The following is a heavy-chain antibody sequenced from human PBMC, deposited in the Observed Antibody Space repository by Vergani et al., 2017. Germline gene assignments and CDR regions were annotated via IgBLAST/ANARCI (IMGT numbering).Heavy chain of an antibody. Sequence: QVQLVQSGAAVKKPGASVKVSCKASGYTFTSYYMHWARQAPGQGLEWMGIINPSGGSTSDVQKFQGRVTITADKSTSTAYMELSSLRSEDTAVCYCAGGGDCSSTSPCGMDVWGQGTTVTVSS. D-gene: IGHD2-2*01. J-gene: IGHJ6*02. V-gene: IGHV1-46*01. CDR3: AGGGDCSSTSPCGMDV. CDR1: GYTFTSYY. CDR2: INPSGGST.